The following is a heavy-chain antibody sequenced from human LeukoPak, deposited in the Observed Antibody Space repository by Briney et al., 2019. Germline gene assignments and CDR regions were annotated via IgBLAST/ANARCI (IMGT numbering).Heavy chain of an antibody. J-gene: IGHJ3*01. CDR2: NSYSGNT. Sequence: SETLSLTCTVSGGSISTYYWTWLRQPPGKGLEWIGYNSYSGNTNYNPSLRSRVSISVDMSKNQFSLKLTSVTAADTAVYYCARSEEGRFYDSAGYCEPFDLWGQGIMVIVSS. V-gene: IGHV4-59*01. CDR3: ARSEEGRFYDSAGYCEPFDL. D-gene: IGHD2-15*01. CDR1: GGSISTYY.